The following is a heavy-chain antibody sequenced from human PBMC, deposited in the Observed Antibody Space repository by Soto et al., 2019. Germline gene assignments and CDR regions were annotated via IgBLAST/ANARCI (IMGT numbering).Heavy chain of an antibody. Sequence: ASVKVSCKASGYTFTSYGISWVRQAPGQGLEWMGWISAYNGNTNYAQKLQGRVTMTTDTSTSTAYMELRSLRSDDTAVYYCARDRGYYYDSSGNIDYWGQGTLVTVSS. CDR1: GYTFTSYG. J-gene: IGHJ4*02. CDR2: ISAYNGNT. V-gene: IGHV1-18*01. D-gene: IGHD3-22*01. CDR3: ARDRGYYYDSSGNIDY.